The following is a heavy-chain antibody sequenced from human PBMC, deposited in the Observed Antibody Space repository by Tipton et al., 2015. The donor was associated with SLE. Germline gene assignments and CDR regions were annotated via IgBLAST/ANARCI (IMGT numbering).Heavy chain of an antibody. CDR2: VFTSGIT. J-gene: IGHJ4*02. CDR1: GGSISSGLDY. D-gene: IGHD6-6*01. Sequence: TLSLTCTVSGGSISSGLDYWSWIRQPAGKGLEWIGHVFTSGITNSNPFLKSRVSMSVDTSKNQFSLKLNSVTAADTAVYYCARGRIAASGWYYFDYWGQGTLVTVSS. CDR3: ARGRIAASGWYYFDY. V-gene: IGHV4-61*09.